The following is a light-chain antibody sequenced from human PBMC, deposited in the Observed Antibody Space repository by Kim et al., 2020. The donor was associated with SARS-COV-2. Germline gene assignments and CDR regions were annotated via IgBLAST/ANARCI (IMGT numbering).Light chain of an antibody. CDR3: QTWGTGIRV. J-gene: IGLJ3*02. CDR2: LNSDGSH. V-gene: IGLV4-69*01. Sequence: AADKLACTLSSGHSSYAIAWHQQQPEKGPRYLMKLNSDGSHSKGDGIPDRFSGSSSGAERYLTISSLQSEDEADYYCQTWGTGIRVFGGGTKLTVL. CDR1: SGHSSYA.